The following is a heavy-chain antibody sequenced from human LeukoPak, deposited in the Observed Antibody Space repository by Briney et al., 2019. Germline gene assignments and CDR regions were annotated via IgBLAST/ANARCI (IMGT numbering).Heavy chain of an antibody. CDR2: ISERGGST. CDR1: GISLSNYA. Sequence: GSLRLSCVVSGISLSNYAMTWVRQAPGKGLEWVSYISERGGSTTYADSVKGRFTISRDTSLNILYLQMNNLRAEDTAVYFCAKRGVVIRGLLVIGYHQEAYHYDFWGQGVLVTVSS. CDR3: AKRGVVIRGLLVIGYHQEAYHYDF. J-gene: IGHJ4*02. D-gene: IGHD3-10*01. V-gene: IGHV3-23*01.